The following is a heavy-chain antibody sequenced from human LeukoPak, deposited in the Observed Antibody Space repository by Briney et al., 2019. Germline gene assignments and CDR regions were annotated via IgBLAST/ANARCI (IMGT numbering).Heavy chain of an antibody. V-gene: IGHV1-18*01. Sequence: ASVKVSCKASGYTFTSYGISWVRQAPGQGLEWMGWISAYNGNTNYAQKFQGRVTMTEDTSTDTAYMELSSLRSEDTAVYCCAAASIVKSDYYGMDVWGQGTTVTVSS. D-gene: IGHD1-26*01. CDR1: GYTFTSYG. CDR3: AAASIVKSDYYGMDV. CDR2: ISAYNGNT. J-gene: IGHJ6*02.